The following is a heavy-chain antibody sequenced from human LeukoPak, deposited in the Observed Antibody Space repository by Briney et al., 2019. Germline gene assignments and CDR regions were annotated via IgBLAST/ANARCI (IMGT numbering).Heavy chain of an antibody. CDR2: MYYGGNT. D-gene: IGHD3-22*01. CDR3: ARGDCYDSSGYYYVRY. J-gene: IGHJ4*02. V-gene: IGHV4-31*03. Sequence: SETLSLTCTVSGGSISIGGYYWSWVRQHPGKGLEWIGYMYYGGNTYYNPSLKSRVTISADTSKNQFSLKLSSVTAADTAVYYCARGDCYDSSGYYYVRYWGQGTQVTVSS. CDR1: GGSISIGGYY.